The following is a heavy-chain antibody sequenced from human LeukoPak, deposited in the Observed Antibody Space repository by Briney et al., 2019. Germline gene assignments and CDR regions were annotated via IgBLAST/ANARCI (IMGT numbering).Heavy chain of an antibody. CDR1: GFTFSSYA. CDR2: ISGSGGSA. Sequence: GGSLRLSCAASGFTFSSYAMSWVRQAPGKGLEWVSAISGSGGSAYYADSVKGRFTISRDNSKNTLYLQMNSLRAEDTAVYYCACFHSDYGYYWGQGTLVTVSS. CDR3: ACFHSDYGYY. J-gene: IGHJ4*02. D-gene: IGHD4-17*01. V-gene: IGHV3-23*01.